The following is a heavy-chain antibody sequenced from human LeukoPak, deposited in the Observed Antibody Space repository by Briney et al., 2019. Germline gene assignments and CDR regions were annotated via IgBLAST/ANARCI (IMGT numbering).Heavy chain of an antibody. CDR1: GFTFSSYW. J-gene: IGHJ4*02. D-gene: IGHD1-26*01. V-gene: IGHV3-7*01. CDR2: IKQDGSEK. CDR3: ARDKIVGATYFDY. Sequence: GGSLRLSCAASGFTFSSYWMSWVRQAPGKGLEWVANIKQDGSEKYYVDSVRGRFTISRDNAKNSLYLQMNSLRAEDTAVYYCARDKIVGATYFDYWGQGTLVTVSS.